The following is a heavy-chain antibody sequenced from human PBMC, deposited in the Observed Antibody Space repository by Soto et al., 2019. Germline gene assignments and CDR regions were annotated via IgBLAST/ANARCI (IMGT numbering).Heavy chain of an antibody. CDR2: ISAYNGNT. Sequence: QVQLVQSGAEVKKPGASVKVSCKASGYTFTSYGISWVRQAPGQGLEWMGWISAYNGNTNYAQKLQRRVTMTTDTSTSTAYMELRSLRSDDTAVYYCASAITMVRGVMPVLQEWGQGTLVTVSS. D-gene: IGHD3-10*01. V-gene: IGHV1-18*01. CDR3: ASAITMVRGVMPVLQE. J-gene: IGHJ4*02. CDR1: GYTFTSYG.